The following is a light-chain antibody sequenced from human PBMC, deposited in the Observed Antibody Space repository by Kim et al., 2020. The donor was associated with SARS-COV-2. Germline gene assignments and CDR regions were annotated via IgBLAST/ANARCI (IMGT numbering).Light chain of an antibody. J-gene: IGLJ3*02. Sequence: GKTARITCGGNNIGSKRVHWYQQKPGQAPVLVIYYDSDRPSGIPERFSGSNSGNTATLTISRVEAGDEADYYCQVWDSSSDHPVFGGGTQLTVL. CDR2: YDS. CDR1: NIGSKR. CDR3: QVWDSSSDHPV. V-gene: IGLV3-21*04.